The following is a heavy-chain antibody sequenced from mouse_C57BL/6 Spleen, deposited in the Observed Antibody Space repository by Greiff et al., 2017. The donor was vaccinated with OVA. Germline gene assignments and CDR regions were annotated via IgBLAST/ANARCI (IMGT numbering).Heavy chain of an antibody. CDR2: IYPGNSDT. J-gene: IGHJ1*03. CDR3: TRGEAAGYFDV. Sequence: RPGQGLEWIGAIYPGNSDTSYNQKFKGKAKLTAVTSASTAYMELSSLTNEDSAVYYCTRGEAAGYFDVWGTGTTVTVSS. V-gene: IGHV1-5*01.